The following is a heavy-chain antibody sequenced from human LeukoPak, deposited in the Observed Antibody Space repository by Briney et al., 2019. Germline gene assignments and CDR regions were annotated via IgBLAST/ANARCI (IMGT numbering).Heavy chain of an antibody. CDR1: GYTLSTYG. J-gene: IGHJ6*02. CDR2: ISAYNGRT. Sequence: ASVKVSCKAPGYTLSTYGISWVRQAPGQGLEWMGWISAYNGRTTYAQNLQGRVTMTTDTSTSTAYMEVRSLTSDDTAVYYCARGGYATGEAHYGLDVWGQGTTVTVSS. D-gene: IGHD7-27*01. CDR3: ARGGYATGEAHYGLDV. V-gene: IGHV1-18*01.